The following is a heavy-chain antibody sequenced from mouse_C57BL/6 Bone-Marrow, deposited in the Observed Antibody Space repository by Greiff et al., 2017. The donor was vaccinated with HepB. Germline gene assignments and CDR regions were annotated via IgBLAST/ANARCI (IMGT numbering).Heavy chain of an antibody. J-gene: IGHJ3*01. CDR3: ALLYYGSSYGFAY. CDR2: IHPSDSDT. Sequence: QVQLKESGAELVKPGASVKVSCKASGYTFTSYWMHWVKQRPGQGLEWIGRIHPSDSDTNYNQKFKGKATLTVDKSSSTAYMQLSSLTSEDSAVYYCALLYYGSSYGFAYWGQGTLVTVSA. CDR1: GYTFTSYW. D-gene: IGHD1-1*01. V-gene: IGHV1-74*01.